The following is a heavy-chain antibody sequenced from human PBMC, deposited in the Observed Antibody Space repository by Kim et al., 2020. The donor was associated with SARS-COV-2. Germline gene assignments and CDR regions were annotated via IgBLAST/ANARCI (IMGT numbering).Heavy chain of an antibody. Sequence: GGSLRLSCVASGFTFDTYAMSWVRQAPGMFLVFFSVLLGVSVNNFYAYSVVGRFTISRDNSKNTLYLQMNILRDEDTALYYCAKMVIMDGYNYFYYYAMDVWGQGTTVTVSS. CDR1: GFTFDTYA. V-gene: IGHV3-23*01. CDR2: LLGVSVNN. CDR3: AKMVIMDGYNYFYYYAMDV. D-gene: IGHD2-21*01. J-gene: IGHJ6*02.